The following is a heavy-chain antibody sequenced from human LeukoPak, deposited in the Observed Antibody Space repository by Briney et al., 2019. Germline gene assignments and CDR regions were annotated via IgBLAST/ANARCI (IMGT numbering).Heavy chain of an antibody. CDR1: GFTFSSYS. J-gene: IGHJ6*02. CDR3: ARTNLGPEYYYYYGMDV. Sequence: GGSLRLSCAASGFTFSSYSMNWVRQAPGKGLEWVSSISSSSSYIYYADSVKGRFTISRDNAKNSLYLQMNSLRAEDTAVYYCARTNLGPEYYYYYGMDVWGQGTTVTVSS. D-gene: IGHD3-16*01. CDR2: ISSSSSYI. V-gene: IGHV3-21*01.